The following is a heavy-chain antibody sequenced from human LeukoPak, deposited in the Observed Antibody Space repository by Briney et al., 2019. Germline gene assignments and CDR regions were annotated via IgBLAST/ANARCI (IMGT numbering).Heavy chain of an antibody. J-gene: IGHJ4*02. CDR3: ARDLVGAKNPHY. CDR1: GYTFTSYD. CDR2: INPNSGGT. Sequence: GASVKVSCKASGYTFTSYDINWVRQATGQGLEWMGWINPNSGGTNYAQKFRGRVTMTRDTSISTAYMELSRLRSDDTAVYYCARDLVGAKNPHYWGQGTLVTVSS. V-gene: IGHV1-2*02. D-gene: IGHD1-26*01.